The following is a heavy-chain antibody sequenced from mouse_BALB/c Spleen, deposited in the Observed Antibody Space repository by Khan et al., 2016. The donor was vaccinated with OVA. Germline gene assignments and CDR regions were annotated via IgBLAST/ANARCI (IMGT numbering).Heavy chain of an antibody. V-gene: IGHV1-7*01. CDR2: INPSTDYT. CDR3: VNHGSSSAWFTY. D-gene: IGHD1-1*01. CDR1: GYTFTNYW. Sequence: QVQLQQSGAELAKPGASVKISCKASGYTFTNYWMHWVKQRPGQGLEWIGYINPSTDYTEYNQKFKDKATLTADKSSSTAYIQLTSLTSEDSALYYCVNHGSSSAWFTYWGQGTLVTVSA. J-gene: IGHJ3*01.